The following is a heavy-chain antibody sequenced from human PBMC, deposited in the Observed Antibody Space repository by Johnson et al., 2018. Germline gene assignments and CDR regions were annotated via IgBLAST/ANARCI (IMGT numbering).Heavy chain of an antibody. D-gene: IGHD6-13*01. CDR2: ISWNSGSI. J-gene: IGHJ3*02. CDR3: AKGRILAAVSGEDAFDI. V-gene: IGHV3-9*01. CDR1: RFTFDDYA. Sequence: RLGEAGGGLVQHGGTLRLSCAASRFTFDDYAMHWVRQAPGTGLAWVSGISWNSGSIGYADSVKGRFTISRDNDKNSLYLQMNRLRAEDTALYSGAKGRILAAVSGEDAFDIWGQGKMVTVSS.